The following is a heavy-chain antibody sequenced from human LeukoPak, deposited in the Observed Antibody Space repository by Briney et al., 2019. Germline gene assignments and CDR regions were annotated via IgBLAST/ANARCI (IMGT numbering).Heavy chain of an antibody. CDR1: GGSFSNFY. J-gene: IGHJ4*02. V-gene: IGHV4-34*01. CDR2: ITQSGNT. D-gene: IGHD6-13*01. CDR3: ARHDEYSSNHVGLDY. Sequence: SETLSLTCAIYGGSFSNFYWNWIRQSPGKGLEWIGEITQSGNTNYNPSLKSRVTISVDTSKNHFSLKLTSVTAADTAVYYCARHDEYSSNHVGLDYWGQGTLVTVSS.